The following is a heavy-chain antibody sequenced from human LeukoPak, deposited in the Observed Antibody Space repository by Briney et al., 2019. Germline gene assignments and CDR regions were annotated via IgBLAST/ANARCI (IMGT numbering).Heavy chain of an antibody. J-gene: IGHJ4*02. CDR1: GFTSGFNY. CDR3: AKLGSPYRSNRPIAAAGPGTFDY. CDR2: ISGSGGST. Sequence: HGGSLRLSCVASGFTSGFNYSEFWMNWVRQAPGKGLEWVSAISGSGGSTYYADSVKGRFTISRDNSKNTLYLQMNSLRAEDTAVYYCAKLGSPYRSNRPIAAAGPGTFDYWGQGTLVTVSS. V-gene: IGHV3-23*01. D-gene: IGHD6-13*01.